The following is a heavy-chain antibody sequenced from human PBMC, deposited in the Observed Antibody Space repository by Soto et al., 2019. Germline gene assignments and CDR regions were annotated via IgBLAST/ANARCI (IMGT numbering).Heavy chain of an antibody. V-gene: IGHV3-74*01. CDR3: TRGGATGEGIYYFED. CDR2: VSSGGSTT. CDR1: GFTFSTNW. D-gene: IGHD3-10*01. J-gene: IGHJ4*02. Sequence: EVHLVESGGGLVQPGGSLRLSCGASGFTFSTNWMHWVRQAPGKGLEWLSRVSSGGSTTTYADSVKGRFTISRDNAKNTLYLQVNSLRGEDTAVYYCTRGGATGEGIYYFEDWGQGTLVTVSS.